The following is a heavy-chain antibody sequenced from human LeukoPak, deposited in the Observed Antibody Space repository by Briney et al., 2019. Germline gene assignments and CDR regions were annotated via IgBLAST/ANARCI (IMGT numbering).Heavy chain of an antibody. D-gene: IGHD3-10*01. CDR3: ARDGPMAAYYFDY. CDR1: GFTFSSYA. CDR2: ISYDGSNK. J-gene: IGHJ4*02. Sequence: GGSLRLSCAASGFTFSSYAMHWVRQAPGKGLEWVAVISYDGSNKYYADSVKGRFTISRDNSKNTLYLQMNGLRAEDTAVYYCARDGPMAAYYFDYWGQGTLVTVSS. V-gene: IGHV3-30*01.